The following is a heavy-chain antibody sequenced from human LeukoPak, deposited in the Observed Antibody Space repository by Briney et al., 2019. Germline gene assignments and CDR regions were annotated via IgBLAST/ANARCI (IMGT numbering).Heavy chain of an antibody. CDR1: GYTFTGYY. V-gene: IGHV1-8*02. CDR2: MNPNSGNT. Sequence: ASVKVSCKASGYTFTGYYMHWVRQATGQGLEWMGWMNPNSGNTGYAQKFQGRVTMTRNTSISTAYMELSSLRSEDTAVYYCARGRRQNYYGSGSYRIFDYWGQGTLVTVSS. J-gene: IGHJ4*02. D-gene: IGHD3-10*01. CDR3: ARGRRQNYYGSGSYRIFDY.